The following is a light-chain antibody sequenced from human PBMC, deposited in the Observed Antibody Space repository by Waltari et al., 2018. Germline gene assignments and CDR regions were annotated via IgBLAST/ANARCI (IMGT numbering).Light chain of an antibody. V-gene: IGKV3-11*01. Sequence: TVLTQSPATLSLSPGERATLSCRASQSIGSSLAWYQPKPGQPPRLLMFDASIRATGIPARFSGSGSGTDFTLTISSLEPEDLAVYYCQQYNTYWTFGQGTKVEIK. J-gene: IGKJ1*01. CDR3: QQYNTYWT. CDR2: DAS. CDR1: QSIGSS.